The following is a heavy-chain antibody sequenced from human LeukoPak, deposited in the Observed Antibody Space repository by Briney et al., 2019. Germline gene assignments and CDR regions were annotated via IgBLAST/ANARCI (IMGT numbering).Heavy chain of an antibody. CDR1: GFTVSTTY. V-gene: IGHV3-53*01. CDR3: ARRASGYWGY. CDR2: IYSGGNT. J-gene: IGHJ4*02. Sequence: PGGSLRLSCAASGFTVSTTYMSWVRQAPGKGLEWVSVIYSGGNTYYADSVKGRFAMSRDNSKNTLYLQMNSLRGEDTAVYYCARRASGYWGYWGQGILVTVSS. D-gene: IGHD3-22*01.